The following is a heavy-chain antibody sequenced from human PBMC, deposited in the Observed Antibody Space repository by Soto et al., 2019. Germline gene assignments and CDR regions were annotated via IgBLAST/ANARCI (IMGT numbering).Heavy chain of an antibody. CDR3: ARVGYDYIWGSYRSTLDY. CDR2: INSDGSST. J-gene: IGHJ4*02. CDR1: GFTFGSYW. Sequence: PGGSLRLSCAASGFTFGSYWMHWVRQAPGKGLVWVSRINSDGSSTSYADSVKGRFTISRDNAKNTLYLQMNSLRAEDTAVYYCARVGYDYIWGSYRSTLDYWGQGTLVTVSS. V-gene: IGHV3-74*01. D-gene: IGHD3-16*02.